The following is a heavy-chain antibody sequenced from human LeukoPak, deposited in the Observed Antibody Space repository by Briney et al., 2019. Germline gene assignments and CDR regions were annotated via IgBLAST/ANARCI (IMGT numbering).Heavy chain of an antibody. Sequence: GGSLRLSCVASGFTFNNYDLHWVRQAPGKGLEWVAFIKFHGHETFYADSVEGRFTFSRDNSRNTLYLQMNSLRSEDTAVYYCASKQPLYYYDSSGHDGVYWGQGTLVTVSS. CDR3: ASKQPLYYYDSSGHDGVY. CDR2: IKFHGHET. D-gene: IGHD3-22*01. J-gene: IGHJ4*02. CDR1: GFTFNNYD. V-gene: IGHV3-30*02.